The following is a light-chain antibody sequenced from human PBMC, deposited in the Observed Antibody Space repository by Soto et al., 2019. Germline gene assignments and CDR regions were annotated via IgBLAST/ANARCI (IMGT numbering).Light chain of an antibody. CDR1: QSVSSSS. V-gene: IGKV3-20*01. J-gene: IGKJ1*01. Sequence: EIVLTQSPCTLSLSPGERATLSCRATQSVSSSSLAWYQQKPGQAPRLLIYGASGRPTGIPDRFSGSGSGTDFSLTISSLEPEDFAVYYCHQYGSSPWTFGQGTKVEIK. CDR3: HQYGSSPWT. CDR2: GAS.